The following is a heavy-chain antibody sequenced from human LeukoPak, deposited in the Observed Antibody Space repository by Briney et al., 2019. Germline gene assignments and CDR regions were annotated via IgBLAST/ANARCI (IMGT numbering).Heavy chain of an antibody. CDR3: ARLTRRSGNYFDY. CDR2: INHSGST. Sequence: SETLSLTCAVFGGSLSGYYWSWIRQPPGKGLEWIGEINHSGSTNYNPSLKSRVTISVDTSKSQFSLKLSSVTAADTAVYYCARLTRRSGNYFDYWGQGTLVTVSS. CDR1: GGSLSGYY. J-gene: IGHJ4*02. D-gene: IGHD1-1*01. V-gene: IGHV4-34*01.